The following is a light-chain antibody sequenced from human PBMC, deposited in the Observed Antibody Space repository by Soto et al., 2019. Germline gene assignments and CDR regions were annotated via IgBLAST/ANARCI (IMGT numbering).Light chain of an antibody. Sequence: DIQMTQSPSTLSASVGDRVTITCRASQSISSWLAWYQQKPGKAPKLLIYDASSLESGVPSRFSGSGSGTEFTLTISSLQPDDFATYYCQQDYSYPYTFGQRTKLEIK. J-gene: IGKJ2*01. V-gene: IGKV1-5*01. CDR1: QSISSW. CDR2: DAS. CDR3: QQDYSYPYT.